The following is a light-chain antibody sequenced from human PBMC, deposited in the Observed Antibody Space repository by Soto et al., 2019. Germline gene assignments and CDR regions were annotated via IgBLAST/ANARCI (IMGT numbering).Light chain of an antibody. J-gene: IGLJ2*01. CDR3: QSYDSRLSAVV. V-gene: IGLV1-40*01. CDR1: TSNIGSNYD. CDR2: GNN. Sequence: QSVLTQPPSVSGAPGQRVTISCTGRTSNIGSNYDVHWYQQIPGTAPKLLIYGNNNRPSGVPDRFSGSKSATSASLAITGLQADDEADYYCQSYDSRLSAVVFGGGTKLTVL.